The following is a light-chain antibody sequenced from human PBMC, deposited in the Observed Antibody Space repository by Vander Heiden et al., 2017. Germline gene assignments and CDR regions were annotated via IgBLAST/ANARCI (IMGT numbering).Light chain of an antibody. J-gene: IGKJ2*02. V-gene: IGKV1-39*01. CDR1: QSISSY. CDR3: QQSDSTPCT. Sequence: DIQMTQSPSSLSASVGDRVTITCRASQSISSYLNWYQQKPGKAPKLLIYAAPSLQSGVPSRFSGSGSGTDFTLTISSLQPEDFATYYCQQSDSTPCTFGQGTKLEIK. CDR2: AAP.